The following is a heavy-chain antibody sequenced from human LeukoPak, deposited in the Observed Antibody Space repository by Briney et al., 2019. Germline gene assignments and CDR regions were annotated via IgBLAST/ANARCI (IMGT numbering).Heavy chain of an antibody. J-gene: IGHJ4*02. V-gene: IGHV4-59*11. CDR1: GGSISSHY. D-gene: IGHD1-26*01. CDR3: ARAISGSYSQFDY. CDR2: IYYSGST. Sequence: SETLSLTCTVSGGSISSHYWSWIRQPPGKGLEWIGYIYYSGSTNYNPSLKSRVTISVDTSKNQFSLKLSSVTAADTAVYYCARAISGSYSQFDYWGQGTLVIVSS.